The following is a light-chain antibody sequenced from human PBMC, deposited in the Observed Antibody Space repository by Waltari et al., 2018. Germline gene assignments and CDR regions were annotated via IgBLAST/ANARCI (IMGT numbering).Light chain of an antibody. V-gene: IGKV4-1*01. CDR2: WAS. J-gene: IGKJ1*01. CDR1: QSVLYSSNNKNY. Sequence: DIVMTQSLDSLAVSLGERATINCKSSQSVLYSSNNKNYLAWYQQKPGQPPKLLIYWASTRESGVPDRFSGSGSGTDFTLTISSLQAEDFAVYYCQQYYSTPPTFGQGTKVEIK. CDR3: QQYYSTPPT.